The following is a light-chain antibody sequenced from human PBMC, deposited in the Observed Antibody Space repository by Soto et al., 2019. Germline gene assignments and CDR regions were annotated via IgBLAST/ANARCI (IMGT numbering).Light chain of an antibody. CDR3: QQYGYLVT. CDR2: GAS. CDR1: QSITNNY. J-gene: IGKJ4*01. V-gene: IGKV3-20*01. Sequence: EIVLTQSPATLSLSPGARDTLSCRASQSITNNYLAWYQQKPGRAHRLLIYGASSRATGIPDRFSGSGSGTDFTLTISRLEPEDFAMYYCQQYGYLVTFGGGTKVDI.